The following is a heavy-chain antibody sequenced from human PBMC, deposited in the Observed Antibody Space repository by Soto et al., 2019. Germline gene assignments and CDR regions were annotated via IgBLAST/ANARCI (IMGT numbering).Heavy chain of an antibody. Sequence: GGARRRSCLSSGFSLANYPMNWFRQTPGKGLEWISYISPRGDTIYDACSVEVRFTISRDNARNSLSLHMSSLRDEDSALYYCAKGPHTNVGWPYYFESWGQGVPVTVSS. J-gene: IGHJ4*02. CDR2: ISPRGDTI. D-gene: IGHD6-19*01. CDR3: AKGPHTNVGWPYYFES. CDR1: GFSLANYP. V-gene: IGHV3-48*02.